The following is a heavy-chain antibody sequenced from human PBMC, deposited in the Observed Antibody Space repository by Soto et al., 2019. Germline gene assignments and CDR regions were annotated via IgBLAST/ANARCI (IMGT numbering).Heavy chain of an antibody. J-gene: IGHJ4*02. CDR1: TGSTNSFY. CDR2: FFYTGST. CDR3: ARSRDGYNLNPIDQ. V-gene: IGHV4-59*01. D-gene: IGHD5-12*01. Sequence: QVQLQVSGPGLVKPSATLSLSCTVSTGSTNSFYWSWIRQPPGKGLEWIGYFFYTGSTNHNPSLKSRVTIPLDMSSSQFSLSLSSVTAADTAMYYCARSRDGYNLNPIDQWGQGLLVTVSS.